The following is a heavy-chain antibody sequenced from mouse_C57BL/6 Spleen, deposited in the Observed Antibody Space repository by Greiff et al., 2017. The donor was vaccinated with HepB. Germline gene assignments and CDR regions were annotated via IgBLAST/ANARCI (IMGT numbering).Heavy chain of an antibody. V-gene: IGHV5-9-1*02. CDR1: GFTFSSYA. J-gene: IGHJ4*01. Sequence: DVMLVESGEGLVKPGGSLKLSCAASGFTFSSYAMSWVRQTPEKRLEWVAYISSGGDYIYYADTVKGRFTISRDNARNTLYLHMSSLKSEDTAMYYCTRHSDYYGSSLAYAMDYWGQGTSVTVAS. CDR3: TRHSDYYGSSLAYAMDY. CDR2: ISSGGDYI. D-gene: IGHD1-1*01.